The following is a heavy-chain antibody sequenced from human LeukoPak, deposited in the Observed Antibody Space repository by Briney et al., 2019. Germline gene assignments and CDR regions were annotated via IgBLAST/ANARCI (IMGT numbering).Heavy chain of an antibody. CDR1: GYTFSSFG. J-gene: IGHJ4*02. V-gene: IGHV1-18*01. CDR3: ARDQLVLPRGISGY. CDR2: IAVYNGNT. D-gene: IGHD1-14*01. Sequence: ASVKVSCKASGYTFSSFGISWVRRAPGQGLEWMGWIAVYNGNTNYAQKFQGRLTMTTDTSTSTAYMELRSLRSDDTALYYCARDQLVLPRGISGYWGQGTLVTVSS.